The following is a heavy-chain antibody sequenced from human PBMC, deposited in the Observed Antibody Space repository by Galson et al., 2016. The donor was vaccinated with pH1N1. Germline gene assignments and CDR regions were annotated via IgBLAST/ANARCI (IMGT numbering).Heavy chain of an antibody. V-gene: IGHV5-51*03. CDR3: ARSTKGVSTGHFDS. J-gene: IGHJ4*02. CDR1: GYSFSNYW. Sequence: QSGAEVEKPRESLRISCKGFGYSFSNYWIAWVRQMPGKGLECMGVIYPGDSDTKYNPSFEGQVVISADKSISSVFLQWNSLEASDTAMYYCARSTKGVSTGHFDSWGQGTLVTVSS. D-gene: IGHD1-1*01. CDR2: IYPGDSDT.